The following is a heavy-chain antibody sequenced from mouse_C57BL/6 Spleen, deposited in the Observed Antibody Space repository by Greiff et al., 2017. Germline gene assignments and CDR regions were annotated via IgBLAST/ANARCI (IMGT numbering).Heavy chain of an antibody. J-gene: IGHJ3*01. D-gene: IGHD1-2*01. CDR3: ARGHHYDEDLAWFAY. CDR1: GYTFTDYN. CDR2: INPNNGGT. Sequence: VQLQQSGPELVKPGASVKMSCKASGYTFTDYNMHWVKQSHGKSLEWIGYINPNNGGTSYNQKFKGKATLTVNKSSSTAYMELRSLTSEDSAVYYCARGHHYDEDLAWFAYWGQGTLVTVSA. V-gene: IGHV1-22*01.